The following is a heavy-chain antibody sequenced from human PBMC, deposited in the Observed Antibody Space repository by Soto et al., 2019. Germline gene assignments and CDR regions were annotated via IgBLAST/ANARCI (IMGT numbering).Heavy chain of an antibody. Sequence: QVQLQESGPGLVKPSQTLSLTCTVSGGSISSGATGSYWTWIRQLPGKGLEWIGYIYYTGNTYYNPSLKSRPTRSIDTSENQFSLRLTSVTAEDTAVDFCASGHDAYKVRYWGQGTLVTVSS. CDR1: GGSISSGATGSY. D-gene: IGHD1-1*01. CDR2: IYYTGNT. V-gene: IGHV4-31*03. J-gene: IGHJ4*02. CDR3: ASGHDAYKVRY.